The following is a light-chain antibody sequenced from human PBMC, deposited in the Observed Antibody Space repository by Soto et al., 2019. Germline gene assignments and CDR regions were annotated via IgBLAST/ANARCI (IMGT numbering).Light chain of an antibody. Sequence: EIVLTQSPGTLSLSPGERAALSCRASQTITSSYLASYQQKPGQTPRLLIYGASSRATAIPDRFSGSGSGTDLNLTISSLEPEDVAVYYCQHYSNSTTWTFGQGNKVEIK. CDR3: QHYSNSTTWT. CDR2: GAS. CDR1: QTITSSY. J-gene: IGKJ1*01. V-gene: IGKV3-20*01.